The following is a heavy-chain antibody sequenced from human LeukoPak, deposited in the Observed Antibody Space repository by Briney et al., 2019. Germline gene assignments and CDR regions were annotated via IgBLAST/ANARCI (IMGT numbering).Heavy chain of an antibody. CDR3: ARDDYYDSSGYLPN. CDR2: IIPILGIA. J-gene: IGHJ4*02. V-gene: IGHV1-69*04. D-gene: IGHD3-22*01. CDR1: GGTFSSYA. Sequence: ASVKVSCKASGGTFSSYAISWVRQAPGQGLEWMGRIIPILGIANYAQKFQGRVTITADKSTSTAYMELSSLRSEDTAVYYCARDDYYDSSGYLPNRGQGTLVTVSS.